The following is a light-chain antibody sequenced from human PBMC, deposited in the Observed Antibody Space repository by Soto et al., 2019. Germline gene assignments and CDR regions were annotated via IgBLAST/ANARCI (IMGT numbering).Light chain of an antibody. J-gene: IGKJ2*01. CDR3: QQSYSTHPENT. CDR2: AAS. V-gene: IGKV1-39*01. Sequence: DIQMTQSPSSLSASVGDRVTITCRASQSISSYLNWYQQKPGKAPKLLIYAASSLQSGVPSSFSGSGSGTDFTLTFSSLQPEDFATYYCQQSYSTHPENTFGQGTKVDIK. CDR1: QSISSY.